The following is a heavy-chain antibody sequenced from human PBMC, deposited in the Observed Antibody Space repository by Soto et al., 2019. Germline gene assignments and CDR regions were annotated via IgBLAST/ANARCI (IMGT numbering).Heavy chain of an antibody. V-gene: IGHV1-18*01. D-gene: IGHD2-2*01. CDR1: GYTFTSYG. Sequence: WASVKVSCKASGYTFTSYGISWVLQAPGQGLEWMGWISAYNGNTNYAQKLQGRVTMTTDTSTSTAYMELRSLRSDDTAVYYCARDNRGVVPAAMTLMTDSWGQGNLLTVDS. CDR3: ARDNRGVVPAAMTLMTDS. CDR2: ISAYNGNT. J-gene: IGHJ5*01.